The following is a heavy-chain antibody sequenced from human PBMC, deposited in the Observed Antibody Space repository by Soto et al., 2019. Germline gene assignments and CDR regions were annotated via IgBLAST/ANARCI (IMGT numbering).Heavy chain of an antibody. D-gene: IGHD6-13*01. CDR1: GFTFSSFA. CDR3: ERGFSAGKGPPPYF. J-gene: IGHJ4*02. CDR2: ICGSGGST. V-gene: IGHV3-23*01. Sequence: EMQLLESGGGLVQPVGSLRLSCAASGFTFSSFAMSWVRQAPGKGLDWVSSICGSGGSTYSADSVKGRFNISRDNSKNTLYLQMSSMRAADTAVYYCERGFSAGKGPPPYFWGQGSLVTVS.